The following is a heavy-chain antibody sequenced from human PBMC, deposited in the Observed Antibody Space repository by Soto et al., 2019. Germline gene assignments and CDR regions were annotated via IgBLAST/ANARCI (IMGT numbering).Heavy chain of an antibody. V-gene: IGHV4-39*01. J-gene: IGHJ4*02. Sequence: SETLSLTCTVSGDSSTSGSSYWGWIRQPPGKGLEWLASVSYSGTSYSHPSLMSRVTISVATSKNQFSLKLHSVTAADTAVYYCARHRGHSYGYVGHWGQGTLVTVSS. CDR2: VSYSGTS. D-gene: IGHD5-18*01. CDR3: ARHRGHSYGYVGH. CDR1: GDSSTSGSSY.